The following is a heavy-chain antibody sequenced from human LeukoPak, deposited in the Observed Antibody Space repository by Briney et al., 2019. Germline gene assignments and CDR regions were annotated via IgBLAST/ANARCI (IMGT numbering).Heavy chain of an antibody. J-gene: IGHJ6*03. V-gene: IGHV3-21*01. CDR3: ARDALLWFGESYYYMDV. CDR1: GFTFSSYS. Sequence: GGSLGLSCAASGFTFSSYSMNWVRQAPGKGLEWVSSISSSSSYIYYADSVKGRFTISRDNAKNSLYLQMNSLRAEDTAVYYCARDALLWFGESYYYMDVWGKGTTVTVSS. CDR2: ISSSSSYI. D-gene: IGHD3-10*01.